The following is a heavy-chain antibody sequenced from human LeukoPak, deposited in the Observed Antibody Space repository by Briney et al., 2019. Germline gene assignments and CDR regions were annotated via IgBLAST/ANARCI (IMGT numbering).Heavy chain of an antibody. CDR2: INPSGGST. V-gene: IGHV1-46*01. J-gene: IGHJ4*02. CDR1: GYTFTGYY. D-gene: IGHD5-12*01. CDR3: ARDEIVATISGYFDY. Sequence: ASVKVSCKASGYTFTGYYMHWVRQAPGQGLEWMGIINPSGGSTSYAQKFQGRVTMTRDTSTSTVYMELSSLRSEDTAVYYCARDEIVATISGYFDYWGQGTLVTVSS.